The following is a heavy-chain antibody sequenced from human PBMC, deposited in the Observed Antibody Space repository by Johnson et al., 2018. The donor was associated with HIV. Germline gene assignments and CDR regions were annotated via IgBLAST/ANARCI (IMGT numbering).Heavy chain of an antibody. CDR1: GFTFSSYA. J-gene: IGHJ3*02. CDR3: AKDRRSSSPGRDAFDI. D-gene: IGHD6-6*01. V-gene: IGHV3-30-3*01. Sequence: QVQLVESGGGVVQPGRSLRLSCAASGFTFSSYAMHWVRQAPGKGLEWVAVISYDGSNKYYADSVKGRFTISRDNSKNTLYLQMNSLRAEDTAVYYCAKDRRSSSPGRDAFDIWGQGTMVTVSS. CDR2: ISYDGSNK.